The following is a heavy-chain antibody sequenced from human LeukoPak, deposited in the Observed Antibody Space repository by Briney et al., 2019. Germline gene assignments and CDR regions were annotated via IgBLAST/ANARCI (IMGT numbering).Heavy chain of an antibody. Sequence: GASVKVSCKASGGTFSSYAISWVRQAPGQGLEWMGGIIPIFGTANYAQKFQGRVTITTDESTSTAYMELSSLRSEDTAVYYCATKGWSVAGLDHWGQGTLVTVSS. CDR2: IIPIFGTA. D-gene: IGHD6-19*01. CDR3: ATKGWSVAGLDH. V-gene: IGHV1-69*05. J-gene: IGHJ4*02. CDR1: GGTFSSYA.